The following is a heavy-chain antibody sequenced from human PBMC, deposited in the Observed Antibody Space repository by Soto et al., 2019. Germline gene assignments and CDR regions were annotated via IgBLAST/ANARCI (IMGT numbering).Heavy chain of an antibody. D-gene: IGHD2-21*02. CDR1: GFTFSSYA. V-gene: IGHV3-30-3*01. CDR2: ISYDGSNK. J-gene: IGHJ2*01. Sequence: QVQLVESGGGVVQPGRSLRLSCAASGFTFSSYAMHWVRKAPGKGLEWGAVISYDGSNKYYADSVKGRFTISRDNSKNTQYLQMNSLRADETSVYYCARVANCGGDCNFWQTWYFDLWGRGTLVTVSS. CDR3: ARVANCGGDCNFWQTWYFDL.